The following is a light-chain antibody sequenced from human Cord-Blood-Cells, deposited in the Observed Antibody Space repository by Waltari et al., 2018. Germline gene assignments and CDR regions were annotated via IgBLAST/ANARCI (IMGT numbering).Light chain of an antibody. CDR1: SSNIGAGYD. Sequence: QSVLTQPPSVSGAPGQRVTISCTGSSSNIGAGYDVHWYKQLPGTAPKPLIYGNSNRPSGVPDRFSGSKSGTSASLAITGLQAEDEADYYCQSYDSSLSGSEVFGGGTKLTVL. CDR2: GNS. J-gene: IGLJ3*02. CDR3: QSYDSSLSGSEV. V-gene: IGLV1-40*01.